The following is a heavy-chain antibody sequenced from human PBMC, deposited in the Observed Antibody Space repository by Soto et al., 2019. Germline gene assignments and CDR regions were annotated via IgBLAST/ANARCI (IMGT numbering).Heavy chain of an antibody. V-gene: IGHV4-34*02. CDR1: GGSFSDFY. J-gene: IGHJ4*02. CDR2: INHIGYT. D-gene: IGHD2-15*01. CDR3: GPRGAVAPRGY. Sequence: QVQLQQWGAGLLKPSETLSLTCAVSGGSFSDFYWTWIRQLPGKGLEWIGEINHIGYTNYNPSLEXGXAXSXXTSKTQFSLNLRSVTAADTAVYYCGPRGAVAPRGYWGQGTLVTVSS.